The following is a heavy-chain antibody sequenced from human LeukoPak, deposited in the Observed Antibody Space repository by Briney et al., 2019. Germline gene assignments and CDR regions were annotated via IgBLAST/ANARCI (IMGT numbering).Heavy chain of an antibody. D-gene: IGHD3-22*01. J-gene: IGHJ4*02. CDR2: ISAYNGNT. CDR1: GYTFTSYG. Sequence: ASVKVSCKASGYTFTSYGISWVRQAPGQGLEWMGWISAYNGNTNYAQKLQGRVTMTTDTSTSTAYMELRSLRSDDTAVYYCARVFSYYYDSSGYLDYWGQGTLVTVSS. V-gene: IGHV1-18*01. CDR3: ARVFSYYYDSSGYLDY.